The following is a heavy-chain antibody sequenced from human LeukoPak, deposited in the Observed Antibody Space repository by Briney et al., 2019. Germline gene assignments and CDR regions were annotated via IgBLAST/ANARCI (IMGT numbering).Heavy chain of an antibody. J-gene: IGHJ5*02. D-gene: IGHD4-23*01. CDR1: GDSVSSNSAA. V-gene: IGHV6-1*01. Sequence: SQTLSLTCAISGDSVSSNSAAWNWTRQSRSRGLEWLGRTYYRSRWYNDHAVSVKSRITINPDTSKNQFSLQLNSVTPDDTAVYYCTKLHGSWGPGTLVSVSS. CDR2: TYYRSRWYN. CDR3: TKLHGS.